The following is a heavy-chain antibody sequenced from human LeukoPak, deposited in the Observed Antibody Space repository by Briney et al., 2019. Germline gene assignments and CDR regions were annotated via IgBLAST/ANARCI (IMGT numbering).Heavy chain of an antibody. D-gene: IGHD4-17*01. J-gene: IGHJ4*02. CDR1: GYTFTSYG. V-gene: IGHV1-18*01. CDR3: ARSPGLYGDPYYFDY. CDR2: ISAYNGNT. Sequence: GASVNVSCKASGYTFTSYGISWVRQAPGQGLEWMVWISAYNGNTNYAQKLQGRVTMTTDTSTSTAYMELRSLRSDDTAVYYCARSPGLYGDPYYFDYWGQGTLVTVSS.